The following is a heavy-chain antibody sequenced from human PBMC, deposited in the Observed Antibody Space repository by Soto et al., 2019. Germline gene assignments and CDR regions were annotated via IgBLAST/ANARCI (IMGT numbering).Heavy chain of an antibody. CDR3: ARDDGTRVHGMDV. CDR2: IKTYNGNT. V-gene: IGHV1-18*01. CDR1: GYTFTSYG. J-gene: IGHJ6*02. D-gene: IGHD1-7*01. Sequence: QVQLVQSGTEVKKPGASVKVSCKASGYTFTSYGLSWVRQAPGQGLEWMGWIKTYNGNTNYAQKLRGRVTLTADKSTNTAYMELRSLRSDDTALYFCARDDGTRVHGMDVWGQGTTVIVS.